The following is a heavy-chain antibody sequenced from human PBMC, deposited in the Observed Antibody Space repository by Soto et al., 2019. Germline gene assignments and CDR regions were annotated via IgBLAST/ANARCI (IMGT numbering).Heavy chain of an antibody. V-gene: IGHV4-39*01. Sequence: QLQLQESGPGLVKPSETLSLTCTVSGGSISSSSYYWGWIRQPPGKGLEWIGSIYYSGSTYYNPSLKSRVTISVDTSKNQFYLKLSSVTAADTAVYYCATAPRGTATFDYWGQGTLVTVSS. CDR3: ATAPRGTATFDY. CDR2: IYYSGST. D-gene: IGHD6-25*01. J-gene: IGHJ4*02. CDR1: GGSISSSSYY.